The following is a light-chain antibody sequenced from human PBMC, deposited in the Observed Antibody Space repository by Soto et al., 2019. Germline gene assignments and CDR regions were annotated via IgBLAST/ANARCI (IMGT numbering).Light chain of an antibody. CDR2: AAS. Sequence: DIQMTQSPSTLSASVGDTVTVTCRASQSISSYLNWYQQKPGKAPKLLIYAASSFQSGVPSRFRGSGSGTDFTLTISSLQSEDFGVYYCQQCNNWPPITFGQGTRREIK. J-gene: IGKJ5*01. CDR1: QSISSY. V-gene: IGKV1-39*01. CDR3: QQCNNWPPIT.